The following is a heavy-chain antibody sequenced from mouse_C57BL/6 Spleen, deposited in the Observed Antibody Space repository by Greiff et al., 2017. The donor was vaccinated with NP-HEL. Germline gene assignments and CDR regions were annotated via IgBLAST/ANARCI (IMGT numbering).Heavy chain of an antibody. CDR3: ASEDYYGGESGDCYGLAY. D-gene: IGHD1-1*01. CDR1: GYSITSGYY. J-gene: IGHJ4*01. CDR2: ISYDGSN. V-gene: IGHV3-6*01. Sequence: EVQLQESGPGLVKPSQSLSLTCSVTGYSITSGYYWNWIRQFPGNNLEWMGFISYDGSNHYNPSLKNRFSFTRDTSKNQFFLTLKSLTTEDTATYYCASEDYYGGESGDCYGLAYWGQGTSVTVSS.